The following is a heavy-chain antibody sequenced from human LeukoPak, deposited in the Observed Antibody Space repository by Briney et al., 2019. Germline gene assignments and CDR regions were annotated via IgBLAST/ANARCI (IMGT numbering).Heavy chain of an antibody. CDR1: GFTFSSYA. Sequence: GGSLRLSCAASGFTFSSYAMHWVRQAPGKGLEWVAVISYDGSNKYYADSVKGRFTISRDNSKNTLYLQMNSLRAEDTAVYYCARAKLDDTGDSYYYYYYMDVWGKGTTVTVSS. D-gene: IGHD3-22*01. CDR3: ARAKLDDTGDSYYYYYYMDV. V-gene: IGHV3-30*04. CDR2: ISYDGSNK. J-gene: IGHJ6*03.